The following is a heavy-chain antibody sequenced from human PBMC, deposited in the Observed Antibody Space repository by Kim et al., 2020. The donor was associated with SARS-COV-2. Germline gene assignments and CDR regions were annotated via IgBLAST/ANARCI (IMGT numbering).Heavy chain of an antibody. CDR1: GFTFSNYE. Sequence: GVSLRLSCVVSGFTFSNYEMNWYRQAPGKGLEWFSYTTTTGGVIFYADSVKGRFTTFRDNARNSLYLQMNSLRAEDTALYYCARELVSTGGDACDAWGQGTMVTVSS. CDR2: TTTTGGVI. V-gene: IGHV3-48*03. J-gene: IGHJ3*01. CDR3: ARELVSTGGDACDA. D-gene: IGHD2-8*01.